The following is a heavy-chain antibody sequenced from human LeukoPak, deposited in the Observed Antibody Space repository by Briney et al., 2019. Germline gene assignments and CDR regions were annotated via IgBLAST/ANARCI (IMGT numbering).Heavy chain of an antibody. D-gene: IGHD4-17*01. CDR3: ARVRLRGLDY. CDR2: IYSGGST. J-gene: IGHJ4*02. V-gene: IGHV3-66*01. CDR1: EFSVGSNY. Sequence: GGSLRLSCAASEFSVGSNYMTWVRQAPGKGLEWVSLIYSGGSTYYADSVKGRFTISRDNAKNTLYLQMNSLRAEDTAVYYCARVRLRGLDYWGQGTLVTVSS.